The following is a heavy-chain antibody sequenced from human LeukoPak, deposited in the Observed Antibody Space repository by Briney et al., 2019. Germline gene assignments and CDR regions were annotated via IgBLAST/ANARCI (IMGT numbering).Heavy chain of an antibody. CDR2: ISGSGGST. Sequence: PGGSLRLSCAASGFTFSSYAMSWVRQAPGKGLEWVSAISGSGGSTYYADSVKGRLSVSRDNSKNTLYLQMNSLRAEDTAVYYCAKVGFDYGQLDYWGQGTLVTVSS. CDR1: GFTFSSYA. D-gene: IGHD3-16*01. CDR3: AKVGFDYGQLDY. J-gene: IGHJ4*02. V-gene: IGHV3-23*01.